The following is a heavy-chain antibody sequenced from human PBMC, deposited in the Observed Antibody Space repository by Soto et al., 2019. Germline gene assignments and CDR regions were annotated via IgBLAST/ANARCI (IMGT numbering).Heavy chain of an antibody. CDR2: ISSSSSTI. V-gene: IGHV3-48*02. J-gene: IGHJ6*02. D-gene: IGHD3-3*01. Sequence: EVQLVESGGGLVQPGGSLRLSCAASGFTFSSYSMNWVRQAPGKGLEWVSYISSSSSTIYYADSVKGRFTISRDNAKNSLYLQMNSLRDEDTAVYYCARDDTYYDFWSGYPYYYGMDVWGQGTTVTVSS. CDR3: ARDDTYYDFWSGYPYYYGMDV. CDR1: GFTFSSYS.